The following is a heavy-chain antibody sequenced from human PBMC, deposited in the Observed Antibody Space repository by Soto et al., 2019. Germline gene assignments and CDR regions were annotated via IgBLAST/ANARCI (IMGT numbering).Heavy chain of an antibody. J-gene: IGHJ5*02. D-gene: IGHD2-15*01. V-gene: IGHV1-46*01. Sequence: ASVKVSCKASGYTSTSYYMHWVRQAPGQGLEWMGIINPSGGSTSYAQKFQGRVTMTRDTSTSTVYMELNSLRAEDTAVYYCASTFGGYCSGGSCYSHNWFDPWGQGTLVTVSS. CDR1: GYTSTSYY. CDR3: ASTFGGYCSGGSCYSHNWFDP. CDR2: INPSGGST.